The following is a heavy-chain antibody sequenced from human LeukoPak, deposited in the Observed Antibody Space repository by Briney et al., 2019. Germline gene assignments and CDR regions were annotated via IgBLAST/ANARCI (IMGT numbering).Heavy chain of an antibody. CDR3: ARSKCGSTSCYGGNWFDP. D-gene: IGHD2-2*01. Sequence: SETLSLTCAVSGYSISTCYYWGWIRPPPGKGLEWIGTIYHSGSTYYNPSLKSRVTISVDTSKNQFSLKLSSVTAADTALYYCARSKCGSTSCYGGNWFDPWGQGTLVTVSS. CDR1: GYSISTCYY. J-gene: IGHJ5*02. V-gene: IGHV4-38-2*01. CDR2: IYHSGST.